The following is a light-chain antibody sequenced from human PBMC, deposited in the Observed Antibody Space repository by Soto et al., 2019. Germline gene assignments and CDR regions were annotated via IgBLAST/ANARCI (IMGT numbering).Light chain of an antibody. CDR1: SSDVGGYNS. V-gene: IGLV2-14*03. Sequence: QSALTRPASVSWSPGQSITVSCTGTSSDVGGYNSVSWYQQHPGKPPKLIIYEVSNRPSGVSDRFSGSKSGNTASLTISGLQAEDEADYYCSSYTSTSSYVFATGTKVTVL. CDR2: EVS. J-gene: IGLJ1*01. CDR3: SSYTSTSSYV.